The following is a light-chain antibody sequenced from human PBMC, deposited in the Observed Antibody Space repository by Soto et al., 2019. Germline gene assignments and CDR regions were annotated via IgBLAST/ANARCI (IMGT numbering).Light chain of an antibody. Sequence: QSALTQPASVSGSPGQSITISCTGTSSDVGGYNYVSWYQQHPGKAPKLMIYEVTNRPSGVSNRFSGSKSGNRASLTISGLQAEDEADYYCSSYSSSSTLCVFGSGTKVTVL. J-gene: IGLJ1*01. CDR2: EVT. V-gene: IGLV2-14*01. CDR3: SSYSSSSTLCV. CDR1: SSDVGGYNY.